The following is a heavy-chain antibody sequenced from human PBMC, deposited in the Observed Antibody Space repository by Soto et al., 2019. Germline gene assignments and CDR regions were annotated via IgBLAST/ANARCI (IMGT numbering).Heavy chain of an antibody. CDR1: GVSIGSHF. CDR3: GRVWGYCTTGVCYTAFDI. CDR2: IYYTVNT. D-gene: IGHD2-8*01. Sequence: SETLSLTCSVSGVSIGSHFWSWIRQAPGQGPELVGYIYYTVNTNYNPALKSRVTISVDTSKNQFSLKLSSVTAADTAVYYCGRVWGYCTTGVCYTAFDIWGQGTMVTVSS. J-gene: IGHJ3*02. V-gene: IGHV4-59*11.